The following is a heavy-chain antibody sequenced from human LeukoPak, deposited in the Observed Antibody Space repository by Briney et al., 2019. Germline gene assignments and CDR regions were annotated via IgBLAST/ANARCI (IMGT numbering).Heavy chain of an antibody. D-gene: IGHD4-17*01. V-gene: IGHV3-33*06. Sequence: PSETLSLTCTVSGGSISSSSYYWGWIRQPPGKGLEWVAVIWYDGSNKYYADSVKGRFTISRDNSKNTLYLQMNSLRAEDTAVYYCAKDGGGTVTTDNWFDPWGQGTLVTVPS. CDR1: GGSISSSSYY. CDR2: IWYDGSNK. CDR3: AKDGGGTVTTDNWFDP. J-gene: IGHJ5*02.